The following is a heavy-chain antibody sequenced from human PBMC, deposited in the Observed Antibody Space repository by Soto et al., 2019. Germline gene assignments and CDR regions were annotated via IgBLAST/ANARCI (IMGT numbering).Heavy chain of an antibody. D-gene: IGHD1-26*01. V-gene: IGHV4-39*01. CDR1: GGSISSSSYY. CDR2: IYYSGST. CDR3: ARHLSRWELPQGGWFDP. Sequence: PSETLSLTCTVSGGSISSSSYYWGWIRQPPGKGLEWIGSIYYSGSTYYNPSLKSRVTISVDTSKNQFSLKLSSVTAADTAVYYCARHLSRWELPQGGWFDPWGQGTLVTVSS. J-gene: IGHJ5*02.